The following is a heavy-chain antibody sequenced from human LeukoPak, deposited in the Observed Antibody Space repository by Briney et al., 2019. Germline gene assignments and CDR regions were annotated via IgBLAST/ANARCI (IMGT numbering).Heavy chain of an antibody. V-gene: IGHV3-23*01. CDR3: AKKGAAAELDY. J-gene: IGHJ4*02. D-gene: IGHD6-13*01. CDR1: GFTFSGYG. CDR2: ISGSGGST. Sequence: PGGSLRLSCAASGFTFSGYGMHWVRQAPGKGLEWVSAISGSGGSTYYADSVKGRFTISRDNSKNTLYLQMNSLRAEDTAVYYCAKKGAAAELDYWGQGTLVTVSS.